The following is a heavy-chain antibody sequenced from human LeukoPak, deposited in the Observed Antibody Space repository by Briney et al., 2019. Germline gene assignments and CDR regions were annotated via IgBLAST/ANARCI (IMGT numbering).Heavy chain of an antibody. V-gene: IGHV3-48*04. CDR1: GFTFSSYS. J-gene: IGHJ4*02. Sequence: GGSLRLSCAASGFTFSSYSMNWVRQAPGKGLAWVSYISSSSSTKYYADSVKGRFTISRDNAKNSLYLQMNSLRAEDTAVYYCARDDRWGPYGMFDYWGQGTLVTVSS. D-gene: IGHD3-10*02. CDR3: ARDDRWGPYGMFDY. CDR2: ISSSSSTK.